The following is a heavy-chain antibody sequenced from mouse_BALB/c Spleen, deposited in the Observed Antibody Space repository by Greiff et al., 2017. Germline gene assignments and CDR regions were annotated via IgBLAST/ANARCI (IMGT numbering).Heavy chain of an antibody. CDR3: ARQGRGTWFAY. Sequence: QVTLKVSGAELMKPGASVKISCKATGYTFSSYWIEWVKQRPGHGLEWIGEILPGSGSTNYNEKFKGKATFTADTSSNTAYMQLSSLTSEDSAVYYCARQGRGTWFAYWGQGTLVTVSA. J-gene: IGHJ3*01. CDR1: GYTFSSYW. CDR2: ILPGSGST. D-gene: IGHD3-3*01. V-gene: IGHV1-9*01.